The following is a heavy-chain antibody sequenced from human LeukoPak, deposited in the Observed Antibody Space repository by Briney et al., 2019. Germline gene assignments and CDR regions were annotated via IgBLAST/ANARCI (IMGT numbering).Heavy chain of an antibody. Sequence: GASVKVSCKASGGTFSSYAISWVRQAPGQGLEWMGGIIPIFGTANYAQKFQGRVTITADESTSTAYMELSSLRSEDTAVYYCAREHPYYDILTGYQLLLGMDVWGQGTTVTVSS. J-gene: IGHJ6*02. CDR3: AREHPYYDILTGYQLLLGMDV. V-gene: IGHV1-69*13. D-gene: IGHD3-9*01. CDR2: IIPIFGTA. CDR1: GGTFSSYA.